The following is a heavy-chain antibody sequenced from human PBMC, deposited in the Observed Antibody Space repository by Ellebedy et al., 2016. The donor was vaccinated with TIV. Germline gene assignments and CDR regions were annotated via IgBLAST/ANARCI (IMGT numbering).Heavy chain of an antibody. CDR3: ARDGSSSWSFDY. CDR2: INPSGGST. CDR1: GGTFSSYA. J-gene: IGHJ4*02. D-gene: IGHD6-13*01. Sequence: ASVKVSCKASGGTFSSYAISWVRQAPGQGLEWMGIINPSGGSTSYAQKFQGRVTMTRDTSTSTVYMELSSLRSEDTAVYYCARDGSSSWSFDYWGQGTLVTVSS. V-gene: IGHV1-46*01.